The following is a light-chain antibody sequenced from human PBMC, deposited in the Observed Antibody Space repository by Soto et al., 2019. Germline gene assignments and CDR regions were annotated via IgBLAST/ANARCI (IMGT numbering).Light chain of an antibody. Sequence: DLQMTQSPSSLSAAVGDRVTFTCRASQSIARFLNWYQQKPGEVPKLLIFGASYLRSGVPSRFSGSGSGTHFALTITSLHPEDFATYVCQQSHIAPYTFGQGTNL. V-gene: IGKV1-39*01. CDR2: GAS. CDR3: QQSHIAPYT. J-gene: IGKJ2*01. CDR1: QSIARF.